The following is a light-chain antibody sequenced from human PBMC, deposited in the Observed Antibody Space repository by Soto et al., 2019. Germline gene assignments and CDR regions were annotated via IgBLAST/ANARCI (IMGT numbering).Light chain of an antibody. CDR1: QGISSY. V-gene: IGKV1-9*01. J-gene: IGKJ4*01. CDR3: QQLNSYPLT. CDR2: AAS. Sequence: IQLTQSPSSLSASVGDRVTITCRASQGISSYLAWYQQKPGKAPKLLIYAASTLHSGVPSRFSGSGSGTDFTLTISSLQPEDFATYYCQQLNSYPLTFDGGTKVEIQ.